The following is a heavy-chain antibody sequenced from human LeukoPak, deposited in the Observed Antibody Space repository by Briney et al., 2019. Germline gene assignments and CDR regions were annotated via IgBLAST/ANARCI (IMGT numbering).Heavy chain of an antibody. D-gene: IGHD2-15*01. J-gene: IGHJ4*02. CDR1: GFTFSTHA. Sequence: GGSLRLSCAASGFTFSTHAMTWVRQAPGKGLEWVSGISGSGDTTYYADYVKGRFTISRDNSKNTLYLQMNSLRADDTAVYYCAKGTCSGGRCSFDYWGQGTLVTVSS. CDR2: ISGSGDTT. V-gene: IGHV3-23*01. CDR3: AKGTCSGGRCSFDY.